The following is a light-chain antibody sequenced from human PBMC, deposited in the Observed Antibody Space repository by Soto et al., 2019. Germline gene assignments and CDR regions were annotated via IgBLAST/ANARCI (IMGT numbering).Light chain of an antibody. CDR1: QSVSSN. Sequence: EIVMTQSPATLSVSPGERATLSCRASQSVSSNLAWYQQKPGQAPRLLIYGASTRDTGIPARFIGSGSGTEFTLPISSLQSEDFAVYYCQQYNNWPPWTFGQGTKVEIK. CDR3: QQYNNWPPWT. CDR2: GAS. J-gene: IGKJ1*01. V-gene: IGKV3-15*01.